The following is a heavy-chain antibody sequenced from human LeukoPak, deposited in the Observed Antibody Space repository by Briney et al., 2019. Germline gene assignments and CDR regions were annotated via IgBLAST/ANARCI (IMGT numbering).Heavy chain of an antibody. CDR2: ISSSSSYI. CDR3: AREITLRGVLDY. CDR1: GFTFRSYS. D-gene: IGHD3-10*01. Sequence: GGSLRLSCAASGFTFRSYSMNWVRQAPGKGLEWVSPISSSSSYIHYADSVKGRFTISRDNAKNSLYLQMNSLRAEDTAVYYCAREITLRGVLDYWGQGTLVTVSS. J-gene: IGHJ4*02. V-gene: IGHV3-21*01.